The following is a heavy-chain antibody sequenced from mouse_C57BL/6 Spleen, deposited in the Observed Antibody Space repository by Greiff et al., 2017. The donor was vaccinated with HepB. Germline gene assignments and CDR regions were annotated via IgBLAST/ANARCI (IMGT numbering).Heavy chain of an antibody. Sequence: QVQLQQSGPELVKPGASVKISCKASGYAFSSSWMNWVKQRPGKGLEWIGRIYPGDGDTNYNGKFKGKATLTADKSSSTAYMQLSSLTSEDSAVYFCARGGSTMVTWNYWGQGTTLTVSS. CDR2: IYPGDGDT. D-gene: IGHD2-2*01. J-gene: IGHJ2*01. V-gene: IGHV1-82*01. CDR3: ARGGSTMVTWNY. CDR1: GYAFSSSW.